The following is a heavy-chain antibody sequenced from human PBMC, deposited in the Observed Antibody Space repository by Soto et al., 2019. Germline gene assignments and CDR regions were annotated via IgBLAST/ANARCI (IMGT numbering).Heavy chain of an antibody. CDR3: APRRPHRSRPAH. V-gene: IGHV4-30-4*01. J-gene: IGHJ4*02. CDR1: GGSISSGDYY. CDR2: IYYSGST. D-gene: IGHD6-25*01. Sequence: PSETLSLTCTVSGGSISSGDYYWSWIRQPPGKGLEWIGYIYYSGSTYYNPSLKSRVTISVDTSKNQFSLKLSSVTAADTAVYYAAPRRPHRSRPAHWGQGTLVTVSS.